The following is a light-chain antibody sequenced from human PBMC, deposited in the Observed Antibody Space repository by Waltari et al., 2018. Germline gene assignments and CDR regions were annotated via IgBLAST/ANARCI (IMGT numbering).Light chain of an antibody. J-gene: IGLJ3*02. CDR1: NSDIGNYNL. Sequence: QSALTQPASVSGSPGQSLTFSCTGTNSDIGNYNLCSWYQQYPGKAPKPVIYENSPPPSGVSHRFSGSKAGNTASLTISGLQADDESDFHCSSFATSGIWVFGGGTRLTVL. CDR2: ENS. CDR3: SSFATSGIWV. V-gene: IGLV2-23*01.